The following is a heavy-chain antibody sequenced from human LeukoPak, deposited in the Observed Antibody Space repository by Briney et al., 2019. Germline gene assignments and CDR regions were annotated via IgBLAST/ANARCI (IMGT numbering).Heavy chain of an antibody. CDR3: ARGVRTVTTSYYYYYMDV. CDR2: MNPNSGNT. Sequence: GASVKVSCKASGYTFTSYDINWVRQATGQGLEWMGWMNPNSGNTGYAQKLQGRVTMTRNTSISTAYMELSSLRSEDTAVYYCARGVRTVTTSYYYYYMDVWGKGTTVTVSS. D-gene: IGHD4-17*01. CDR1: GYTFTSYD. V-gene: IGHV1-8*01. J-gene: IGHJ6*03.